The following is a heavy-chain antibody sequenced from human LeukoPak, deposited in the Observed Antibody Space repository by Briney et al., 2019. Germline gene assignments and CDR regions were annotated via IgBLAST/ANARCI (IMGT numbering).Heavy chain of an antibody. D-gene: IGHD2-15*01. J-gene: IGHJ4*02. CDR2: ISNSSSTI. CDR1: GFTFSSYS. Sequence: PGGSLRLSCAASGFTFSSYSMNWVRQAPGKGLEWVSYISNSSSTIYYADSVKGRFTISRDNAKNSLYLQMNSLRAEDTAVYYCAGCYTGFGYWGQGTLVTVSS. CDR3: AGCYTGFGY. V-gene: IGHV3-48*01.